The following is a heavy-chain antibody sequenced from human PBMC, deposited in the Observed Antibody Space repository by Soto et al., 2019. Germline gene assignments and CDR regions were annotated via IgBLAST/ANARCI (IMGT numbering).Heavy chain of an antibody. CDR1: GDSIKTETW. J-gene: IGHJ6*02. V-gene: IGHV4-4*02. Sequence: SETLSLTCAVSGDSIKTETWWSWLRQLPGTGLEWIGEIKHTGDANANPALRSRVSMSVDRTKNQFFLNLRSVSAADTAVYYCARQGVTIWREVWGQGTTVTVS. CDR2: IKHTGDA. D-gene: IGHD3-3*01. CDR3: ARQGVTIWREV.